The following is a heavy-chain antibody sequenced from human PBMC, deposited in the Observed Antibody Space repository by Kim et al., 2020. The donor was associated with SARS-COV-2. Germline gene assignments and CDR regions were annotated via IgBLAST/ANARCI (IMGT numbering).Heavy chain of an antibody. V-gene: IGHV7-4-1*02. D-gene: IGHD6-13*01. CDR1: GYTFTSYA. CDR2: INTNTGNP. J-gene: IGHJ6*03. Sequence: ASVKVSCKASGYTFTSYAMNWVRHAPGQGLEWMGWINTNTGNPTYAQGFTGRFVFSLDTSVSTAYLQISSLKAEDTAVYYCARDEAGTTPGYYYYYMDVWGKWTTVTVSS. CDR3: ARDEAGTTPGYYYYYMDV.